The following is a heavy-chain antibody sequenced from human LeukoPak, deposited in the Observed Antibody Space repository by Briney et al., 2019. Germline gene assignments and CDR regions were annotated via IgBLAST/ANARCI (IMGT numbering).Heavy chain of an antibody. Sequence: SETLSLTCTVSGGSISSYYWSWIRQPPGKGLEWIGYIYYSGSTNYNPSLKSRVTISVDTSKNQFSLKLSSVTAADTAVYYCARRGWYDSNGYPSDYWGQGTLVTVSS. CDR3: ARRGWYDSNGYPSDY. J-gene: IGHJ4*02. CDR2: IYYSGST. D-gene: IGHD3-22*01. CDR1: GGSISSYY. V-gene: IGHV4-59*08.